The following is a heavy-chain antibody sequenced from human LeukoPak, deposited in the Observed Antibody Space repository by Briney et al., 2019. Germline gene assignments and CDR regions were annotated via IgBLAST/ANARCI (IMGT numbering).Heavy chain of an antibody. CDR1: GGSISSSSYY. V-gene: IGHV4-39*07. CDR2: IYYSGST. CDR3: ARVRGQGWLQLGWFDP. J-gene: IGHJ5*02. Sequence: PSETLSLTCTVSGGSISSSSYYWGWIRQPPGKGLEWIGSIYYSGSTYYNPSPKSRVTISVDTSKNQFSLKLSSVTAADTAVYYCARVRGQGWLQLGWFDPWGQGTLVTVSS. D-gene: IGHD5-24*01.